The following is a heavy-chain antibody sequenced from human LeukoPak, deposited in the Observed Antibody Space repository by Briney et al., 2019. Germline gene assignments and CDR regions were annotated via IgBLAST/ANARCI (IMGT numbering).Heavy chain of an antibody. D-gene: IGHD6-6*01. J-gene: IGHJ4*02. CDR2: ISSSSSYI. CDR1: GFTFSSYS. CDR3: ARERIEYSSSSGLDY. Sequence: GGSLRLSCAASGFTFSSYSMNWVRQAPGKGLEWVSSISSSSSYIYYADSVKGRFTISRDNAKNSLYLQMNSLRAEDTAVYYCARERIEYSSSSGLDYWGQGTLVTVSS. V-gene: IGHV3-21*01.